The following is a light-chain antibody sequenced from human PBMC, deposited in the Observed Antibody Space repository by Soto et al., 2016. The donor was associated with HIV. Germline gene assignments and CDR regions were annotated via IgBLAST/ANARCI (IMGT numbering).Light chain of an antibody. Sequence: YELTQPSSVSVAPGKTATITCGGDNIGYKSVHWYQQKPGQAPVLVVYDDSHRPSGIPERFSGSNSGNTATLSINRVEAGDEADYYCQVWHAGSVFLGFGGGTKLTVL. CDR2: DDS. V-gene: IGLV3-21*03. CDR3: QVWHAGSVFLG. J-gene: IGLJ2*01. CDR1: NIGYKS.